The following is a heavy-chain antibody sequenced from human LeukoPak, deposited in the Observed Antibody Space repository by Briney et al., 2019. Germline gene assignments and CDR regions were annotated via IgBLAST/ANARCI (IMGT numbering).Heavy chain of an antibody. Sequence: GRSLRLSCAASGFTFSSYAMHWVRQAPGKGLEWVAVISYDGSNKYYADSVKGRFTISRDNAKNSLYLQMNSLRAEDTAVYYCARTVLRFFRGGYGMDVWGQGTTVTVSS. CDR1: GFTFSSYA. CDR2: ISYDGSNK. CDR3: ARTVLRFFRGGYGMDV. J-gene: IGHJ6*02. D-gene: IGHD3-3*01. V-gene: IGHV3-30-3*01.